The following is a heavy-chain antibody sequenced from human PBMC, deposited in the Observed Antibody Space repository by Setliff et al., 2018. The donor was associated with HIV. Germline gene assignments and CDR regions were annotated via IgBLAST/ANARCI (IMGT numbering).Heavy chain of an antibody. CDR2: VNTNNDKT. J-gene: IGHJ3*02. CDR3: ARAGGELLILAIRDAFDI. V-gene: IGHV1-18*01. CDR1: GYTFTNFG. D-gene: IGHD2-15*01. Sequence: ASVKVSCKASGYTFTNFGITWVRQVPGQGLEWMGWVNTNNDKTNYAQKLRGRVTMTTDTSTSTAYMELRSLRSDDTAVYYCARAGGELLILAIRDAFDIWGQGTMVTVS.